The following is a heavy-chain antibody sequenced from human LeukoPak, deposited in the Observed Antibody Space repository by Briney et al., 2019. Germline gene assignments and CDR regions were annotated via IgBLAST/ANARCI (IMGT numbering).Heavy chain of an antibody. D-gene: IGHD1-14*01. V-gene: IGHV3-20*04. CDR3: ARDRFLRRPEPADY. J-gene: IGHJ4*02. CDR1: GSTLDDYG. CDR2: INWNGGRT. Sequence: GGSLRLSRAASGSTLDDYGMSWVRQGPGKGREWVSGINWNGGRTGYADSVKGRFTISRDNAKNSLYLQMNSLRAEDTALYYCARDRFLRRPEPADYWGQGTLVTVSS.